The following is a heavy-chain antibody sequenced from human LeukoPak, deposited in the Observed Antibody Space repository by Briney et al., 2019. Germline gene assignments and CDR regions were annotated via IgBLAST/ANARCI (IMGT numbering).Heavy chain of an antibody. Sequence: PGGSLRLSCAASGFTLSRYAMIWVRQAPEKGLEWVSAITGNGRGTYYADSVKGRFTISRDNSKNTLYLQMNTLRAEDTAVYYCAKDMRAYGDYDYYYYYMDVWGKGTTVTVSS. J-gene: IGHJ6*03. CDR1: GFTLSRYA. CDR3: AKDMRAYGDYDYYYYYMDV. D-gene: IGHD4-17*01. CDR2: ITGNGRGT. V-gene: IGHV3-23*01.